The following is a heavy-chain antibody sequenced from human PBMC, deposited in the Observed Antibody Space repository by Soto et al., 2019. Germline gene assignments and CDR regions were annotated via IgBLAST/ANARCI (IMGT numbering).Heavy chain of an antibody. V-gene: IGHV1-69*01. J-gene: IGHJ3*02. CDR1: GGTFSSYA. CDR3: ARGQTSSLYSSRIDAFDI. CDR2: IIPNFGTA. Sequence: QVQLVQSGAEVKKPGSSVKVSCKASGGTFSSYAISWVRQAPGQGLEWMGGIIPNFGTANYAQKFQGRVTITADESTSTAYMDLSSLRSEDTAGYYCARGQTSSLYSSRIDAFDIWGQGTMVTVSS. D-gene: IGHD6-13*01.